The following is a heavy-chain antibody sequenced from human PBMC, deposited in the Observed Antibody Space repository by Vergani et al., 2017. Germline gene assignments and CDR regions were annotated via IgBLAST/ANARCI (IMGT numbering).Heavy chain of an antibody. CDR3: VRDQVTMLRGSDALDI. V-gene: IGHV3-49*03. J-gene: IGHJ3*02. CDR2: IRSKAYGQAT. D-gene: IGHD3-10*01. Sequence: EVQLVESGGDLVQPGRSLRLSCTASGFTFGYFAMDWFRQAPGQGLEWVGGIRSKAYGQATIYAASVKGRFTIASDDSKSIAYLQINNLQTEDTAMYYCVRDQVTMLRGSDALDIWGQGTMVTVSS. CDR1: GFTFGYFA.